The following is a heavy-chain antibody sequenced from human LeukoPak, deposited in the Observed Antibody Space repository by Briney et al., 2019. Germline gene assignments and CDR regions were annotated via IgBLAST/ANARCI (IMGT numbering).Heavy chain of an antibody. CDR1: GFTFSSYW. V-gene: IGHV3-7*01. CDR2: IKQDGSEK. J-gene: IGHJ4*02. CDR3: ASLPSSGWYYFDY. D-gene: IGHD6-19*01. Sequence: GGSLRLSCAASGFTFSSYWMSWVRQAPGKGLEWVANIKQDGSEKYYVDSVKGRFTISRDNAKTSLYLQMNSLRAEDTAVYYCASLPSSGWYYFDYRGQGTLVTVSS.